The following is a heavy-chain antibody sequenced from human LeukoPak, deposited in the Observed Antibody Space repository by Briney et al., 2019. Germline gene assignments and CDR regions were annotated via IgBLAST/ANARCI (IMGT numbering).Heavy chain of an antibody. CDR1: GDSVSSNSAA. D-gene: IGHD6-13*01. CDR3: ARGPAGTGAFDI. V-gene: IGHV6-1*01. CDR2: IYYRSTWYN. J-gene: IGHJ4*02. Sequence: SQTLSLTCAISGDSVSSNSAAWNWIRQSPSRGLEWLGRIYYRSTWYNEYTVSVKSRITINPDTSKNQFSLQLTSVTPDDTAVYYCARGPAGTGAFDIWGQGTLVTVSS.